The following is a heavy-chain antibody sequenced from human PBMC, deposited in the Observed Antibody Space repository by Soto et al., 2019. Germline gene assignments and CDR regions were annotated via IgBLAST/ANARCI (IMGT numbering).Heavy chain of an antibody. D-gene: IGHD2-21*02. V-gene: IGHV4-30-4*08. CDR3: AREDDGGDSLDV. CDR1: GGSINSDSYH. CDR2: IHHSGAF. Sequence: QVQLLESGPGLVKPSQTLSLTCTVSGGSINSDSYHWTWIPQSPGKGLEWIGYIHHSGAFLYNPSFKSRLTISVDTSKNQFSLHLSSVTDADTAVYFCAREDDGGDSLDVWGQGTTVTVSS. J-gene: IGHJ6*02.